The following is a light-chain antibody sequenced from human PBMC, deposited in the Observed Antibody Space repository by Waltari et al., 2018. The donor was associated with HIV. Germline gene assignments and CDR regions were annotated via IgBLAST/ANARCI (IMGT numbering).Light chain of an antibody. Sequence: DIVLTQSPDSLAVSLGERATLACKSSQSVLYSPNNRSSLAWFQKKPGQPPKLLIYWASTRDSGVPDRFSGGGSGTDFTLTISSLQAEDVAVYYCQQYYSTPRTFGQGTKVEI. V-gene: IGKV4-1*01. CDR3: QQYYSTPRT. CDR1: QSVLYSPNNRSS. CDR2: WAS. J-gene: IGKJ1*01.